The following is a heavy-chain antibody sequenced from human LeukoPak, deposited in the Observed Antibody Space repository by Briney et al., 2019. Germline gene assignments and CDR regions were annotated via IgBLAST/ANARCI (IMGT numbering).Heavy chain of an antibody. V-gene: IGHV3-30-3*01. CDR1: GFTFSNYA. CDR3: ARGDGYSYGLTDY. CDR2: ISHDGNNK. D-gene: IGHD5-18*01. Sequence: PGRSLRLSCAASGFTFSNYAMHWVRQAPGKGLEWVALISHDGNNKYYADSVKGRFTISRDNSNNTLYLQMNSLRAEDMAVYRCARGDGYSYGLTDYWGQGTLVTVSS. J-gene: IGHJ4*02.